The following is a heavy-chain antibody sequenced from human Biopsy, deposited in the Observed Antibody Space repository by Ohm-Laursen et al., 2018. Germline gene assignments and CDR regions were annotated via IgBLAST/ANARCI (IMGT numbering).Heavy chain of an antibody. CDR1: GGSISNNNYY. Sequence: SDTLSLTCPVSGGSISNNNYYWGWIRQPPGKGLEWIGSIFYRGSTHYKPSLKSRVNISVDTSKNQFSLKLNSVTAADTAVCYCARDYDTSGYYYVSWGQGTLVTVSS. D-gene: IGHD3-22*01. V-gene: IGHV4-39*01. CDR3: ARDYDTSGYYYVS. J-gene: IGHJ5*02. CDR2: IFYRGST.